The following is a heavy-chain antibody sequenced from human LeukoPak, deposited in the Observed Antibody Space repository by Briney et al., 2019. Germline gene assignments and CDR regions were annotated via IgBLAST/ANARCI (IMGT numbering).Heavy chain of an antibody. J-gene: IGHJ6*02. V-gene: IGHV3-23*01. D-gene: IGHD1-7*01. CDR3: AKVMNYQYYYGMDV. CDR1: GFTFSNFA. CDR2: ISGSGGST. Sequence: GGSLRLSCAASGFTFSNFAMSWVRQAPGKGLEWVSAISGSGGSTYYADFVKGRFTISRDNSKNTLYLQMNSLRAEDTAVYYCAKVMNYQYYYGMDVWGQGTTVTVSS.